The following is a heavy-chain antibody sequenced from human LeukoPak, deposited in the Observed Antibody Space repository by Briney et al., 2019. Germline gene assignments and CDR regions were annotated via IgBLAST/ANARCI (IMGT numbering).Heavy chain of an antibody. CDR1: GGSFSGYY. V-gene: IGHV4-34*01. D-gene: IGHD6-6*01. CDR3: ARRGAARVSDY. CDR2: INHSGST. J-gene: IGHJ4*02. Sequence: SDTLSLTCAVYGGSFSGYYWSWIRQPPGKGLEWIGEINHSGSTNYNPSLKSRVTISVGTSKNQFSLKLSSVTAADTAVYYCARRGAARVSDYWGQGTLVTVSS.